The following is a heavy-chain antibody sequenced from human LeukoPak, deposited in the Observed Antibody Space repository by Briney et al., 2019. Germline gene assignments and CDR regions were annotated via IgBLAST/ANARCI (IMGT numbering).Heavy chain of an antibody. V-gene: IGHV4-59*01. J-gene: IGHJ4*02. Sequence: SETLSLTCSVSGGSINSYYWSWIRQPPGKGLEWIGYIDYSGSTNYNPSLKSRVTISIDTSKNQFSLKLNSVTAADTAVYYCARSEDGYNLDYWGQGTLVIVSS. CDR1: GGSINSYY. D-gene: IGHD5-24*01. CDR3: ARSEDGYNLDY. CDR2: IDYSGST.